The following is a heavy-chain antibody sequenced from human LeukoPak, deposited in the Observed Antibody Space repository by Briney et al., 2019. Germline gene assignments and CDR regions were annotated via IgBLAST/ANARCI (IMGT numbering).Heavy chain of an antibody. J-gene: IGHJ4*02. V-gene: IGHV4-4*02. CDR1: GGSISSSNR. CDR2: IYHSGST. D-gene: IGHD3-10*01. CDR3: ARRVVGSYFMVRNF. Sequence: SGTLSLTCAVSGGSISSSNRWSWVRQPPGKGLEWIGEIYHSGSTNYNPSLKSRVTISVDKSKNQFSLKLSSVTAADTAVYYCARRVVGSYFMVRNFWGQGTLVTVSS.